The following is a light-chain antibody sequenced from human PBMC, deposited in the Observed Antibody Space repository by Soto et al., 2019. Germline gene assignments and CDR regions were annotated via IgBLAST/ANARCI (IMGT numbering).Light chain of an antibody. V-gene: IGKV1-5*03. Sequence: DIQMTQSPSTLSASVGDRVTITCRASQNINKWLAWYQQKPGKAPKLLIYEASTLEGGVPSRFSGSASGTEFTPTISRLQPDDFATYWCQHYKSYSTFGQGTKMDIK. CDR3: QHYKSYST. J-gene: IGKJ1*01. CDR2: EAS. CDR1: QNINKW.